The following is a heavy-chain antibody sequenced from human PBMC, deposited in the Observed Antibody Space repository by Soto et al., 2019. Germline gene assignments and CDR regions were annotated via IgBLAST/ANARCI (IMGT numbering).Heavy chain of an antibody. Sequence: VQLVESGGGLVKPGGSLRLSCAASGFTFSSYSMNWVRQAPGKGLEWVSSISSSSSYIYYADSVKGRFTISRDNAKNSLYLQMNSLRAEDTAVYYCARDKTTVTLGWFDPWGQGTLVTVSS. CDR2: ISSSSSYI. CDR3: ARDKTTVTLGWFDP. D-gene: IGHD4-17*01. V-gene: IGHV3-21*01. CDR1: GFTFSSYS. J-gene: IGHJ5*02.